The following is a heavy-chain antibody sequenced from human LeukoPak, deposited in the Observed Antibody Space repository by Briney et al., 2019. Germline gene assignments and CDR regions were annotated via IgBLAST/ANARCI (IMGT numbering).Heavy chain of an antibody. J-gene: IGHJ4*02. CDR1: GDSVNNNRYF. Sequence: SETLSLTCTVSGDSVNNNRYFWTWIRQPPGKGPEWIGYIYYSGSSKYNPSLQSRVTISADTSRNQFSLKLSSVTAADTAVYYCARDQEGFDYWGQGTLVTVSS. CDR3: ARDQEGFDY. CDR2: IYYSGSS. V-gene: IGHV4-61*01.